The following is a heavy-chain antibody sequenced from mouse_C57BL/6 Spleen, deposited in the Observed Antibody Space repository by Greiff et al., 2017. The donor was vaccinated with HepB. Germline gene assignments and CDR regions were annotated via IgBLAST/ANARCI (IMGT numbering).Heavy chain of an antibody. CDR3: ARGGGEHYFDY. CDR2: IDPSDSET. Sequence: QVQLKESGPELVKPGSSVKLSCKASGYTFTSYWMHWVKQRPIQGLEWIGNIDPSDSETHYNQKFKDKATLTVDKSSSTAYMQLSSLTSEDSAVYYCARGGGEHYFDYWGQGTTLTVSS. D-gene: IGHD1-1*02. J-gene: IGHJ2*01. CDR1: GYTFTSYW. V-gene: IGHV1-52*01.